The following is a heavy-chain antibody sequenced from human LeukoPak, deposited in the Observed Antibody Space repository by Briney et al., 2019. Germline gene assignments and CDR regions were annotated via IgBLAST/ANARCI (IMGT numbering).Heavy chain of an antibody. Sequence: GGSLRLSCAASGFSFSTSPMSWVRQPPGKGLERVSGMNNGPGATFYRDSVRGRFTISRDDSKRTLYLQMNSLRAEDTCTYYCAKTHSDLLDVWGQGTTVTVSS. CDR2: MNNGPGAT. J-gene: IGHJ6*02. CDR3: AKTHSDLLDV. V-gene: IGHV3-23*01. D-gene: IGHD2-15*01. CDR1: GFSFSTSP.